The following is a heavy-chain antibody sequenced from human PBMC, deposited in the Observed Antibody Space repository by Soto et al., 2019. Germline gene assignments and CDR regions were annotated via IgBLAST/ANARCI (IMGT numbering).Heavy chain of an antibody. Sequence: PGGSLRLSCAASGFTFSSYAMHWVRQAPGKGLEWVGRIKSKVGGGTTDFAAPVKGRFAISRDDSRSMMYMQMNSLKIEDTAVYYCTTDSDFSTRLVRFDYWGRGTLVTVSS. CDR2: IKSKVGGGTT. J-gene: IGHJ4*01. CDR1: GFTFSSYA. V-gene: IGHV3-15*07. CDR3: TTDSDFSTRLVRFDY. D-gene: IGHD3-3*01.